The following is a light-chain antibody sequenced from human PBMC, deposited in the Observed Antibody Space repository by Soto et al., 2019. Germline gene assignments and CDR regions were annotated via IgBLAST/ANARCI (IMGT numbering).Light chain of an antibody. V-gene: IGKV1-5*01. Sequence: IQMTQSPTTLSASVGDRVTITCRASQSISSWLAWYQQKPGKAPKLLIYDASSLESGVPSRFSGSGSGTEFTLTICSLQPDDFATYYCPQLFDSPITFCQGTR. CDR3: PQLFDSPIT. CDR2: DAS. CDR1: QSISSW. J-gene: IGKJ5*01.